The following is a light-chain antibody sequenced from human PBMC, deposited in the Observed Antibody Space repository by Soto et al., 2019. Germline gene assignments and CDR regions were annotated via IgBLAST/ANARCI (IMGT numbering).Light chain of an antibody. CDR3: MQGTHWPPYT. CDR2: NAS. CDR1: QSLVYSDGNAY. V-gene: IGKV2-30*01. J-gene: IGKJ2*01. Sequence: DVVMTQSPLSLPVTLGQPASISCRSSQSLVYSDGNAYLNWFHQRQGQSPRRLIYNASSRDSGVPYRFSGSGSGTDFTLKISRVEAEDVGVYYCMQGTHWPPYTFGQVTKLEIK.